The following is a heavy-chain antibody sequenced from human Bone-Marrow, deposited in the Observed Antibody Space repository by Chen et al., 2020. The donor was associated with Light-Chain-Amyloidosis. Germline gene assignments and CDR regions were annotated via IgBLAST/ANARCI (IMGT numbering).Heavy chain of an antibody. CDR2: INHSGST. Sequence: QVQLQQWGAGLLKPSETLSLTCAVYGGSFSGYYWSWIRQPPGKGLEWIGEINHSGSTNYNPSLKSRVTISVDTSKNQFSLKLSSVTAADTAVYYCATTDYVGSQSWFDPWGQGTLVTVSS. V-gene: IGHV4-34*01. J-gene: IGHJ5*02. D-gene: IGHD4-17*01. CDR3: ATTDYVGSQSWFDP. CDR1: GGSFSGYY.